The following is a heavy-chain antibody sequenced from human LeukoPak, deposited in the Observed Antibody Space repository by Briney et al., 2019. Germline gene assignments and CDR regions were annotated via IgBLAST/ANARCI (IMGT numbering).Heavy chain of an antibody. J-gene: IGHJ4*02. Sequence: GGSLRLSCTVSGFTVSSNSMSWVRQAPGKGLEWVSFIYSDNTHYSDSVKGRFTISRDNSKNTLYLQINSLRAEDTAVYYCARRAGAYSHPYDYWGQGTLVTVSS. D-gene: IGHD4/OR15-4a*01. CDR2: IYSDNT. CDR1: GFTVSSNS. V-gene: IGHV3-53*01. CDR3: ARRAGAYSHPYDY.